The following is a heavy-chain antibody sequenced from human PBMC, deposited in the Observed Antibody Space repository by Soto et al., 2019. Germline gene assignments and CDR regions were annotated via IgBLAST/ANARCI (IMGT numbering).Heavy chain of an antibody. D-gene: IGHD3-3*01. V-gene: IGHV3-30*18. Sequence: GGSLRLSCAASGFIFSNYAMNWVRQAPGKGLEWVAVISYDGTNKYYADSVKGRFTISRDNSKNTLYLQMNSLRSEDTAVYYCANDFYEFVYWGQGTVVTVSS. J-gene: IGHJ4*02. CDR1: GFIFSNYA. CDR2: ISYDGTNK. CDR3: ANDFYEFVY.